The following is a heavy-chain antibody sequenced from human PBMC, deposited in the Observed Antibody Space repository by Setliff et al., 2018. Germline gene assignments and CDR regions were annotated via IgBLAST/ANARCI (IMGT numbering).Heavy chain of an antibody. CDR2: INPSGGST. J-gene: IGHJ6*02. CDR3: ARVYGYSYGYEVYYYYGMDV. CDR1: GYTFTSYY. D-gene: IGHD5-18*01. Sequence: PSVKVSCKASGYTFTSYYMHWVRQAPGQGLEWMGIINPSGGSTSYAQKFQGRVTMTRDTSTSTVYMELSSLRSEDTAVYYCARVYGYSYGYEVYYYYGMDVWGQGTTVTVSS. V-gene: IGHV1-46*01.